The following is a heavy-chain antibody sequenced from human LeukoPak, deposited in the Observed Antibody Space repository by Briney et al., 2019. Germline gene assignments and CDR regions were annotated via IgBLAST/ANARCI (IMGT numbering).Heavy chain of an antibody. CDR2: IYYSGST. D-gene: IGHD3-10*01. V-gene: IGHV4-30-4*01. Sequence: SQALSLTCTVSGGSISSGDYYWSWIRQPPGKGLGWIGYIYYSGSTYYNPSLKSRVTISVDTSKNQFSLKLSSVTAADTAVYYCARGTRYYYGSGSYYYFDYWGQGTLVTVSS. CDR3: ARGTRYYYGSGSYYYFDY. J-gene: IGHJ4*02. CDR1: GGSISSGDYY.